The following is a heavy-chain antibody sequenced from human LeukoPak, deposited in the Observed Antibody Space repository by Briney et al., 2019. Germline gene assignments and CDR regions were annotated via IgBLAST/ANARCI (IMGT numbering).Heavy chain of an antibody. CDR3: ARVAAAGYFFDY. J-gene: IGHJ4*02. D-gene: IGHD6-13*01. V-gene: IGHV1-18*01. CDR2: ISAYNGNT. Sequence: GASVKVSCKASGYTFTSYGISWVRQAPGQGLEWMGWISAYNGNTNYAQKLQGRVTMTTDTSTSTAYVELRSLRSDDTAVYYRARVAAAGYFFDYWGQGTLVTVSS. CDR1: GYTFTSYG.